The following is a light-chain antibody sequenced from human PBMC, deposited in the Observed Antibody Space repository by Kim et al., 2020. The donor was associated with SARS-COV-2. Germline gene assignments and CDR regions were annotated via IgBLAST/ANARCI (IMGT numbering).Light chain of an antibody. V-gene: IGKV1-5*03. J-gene: IGKJ1*01. CDR3: QQYNSYSPET. CDR1: QSIRNW. Sequence: SLGDRVTIACRASQSIRNWLAWYQQKPGKAPKLLIYKASSLESGVPSRFSGSGSGTEFTLTISSLQPDDFATYYCQQYNSYSPETFGQGTKVDIK. CDR2: KAS.